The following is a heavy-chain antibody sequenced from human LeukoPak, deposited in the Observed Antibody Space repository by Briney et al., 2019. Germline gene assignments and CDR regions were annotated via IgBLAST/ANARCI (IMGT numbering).Heavy chain of an antibody. CDR3: ASGYCGGACQLGGVDM. D-gene: IGHD2-21*02. CDR1: GGSISSYY. CDR2: THYSGST. Sequence: PSETLSLTCTVSGGSISSYYWSWLRQPPGKGLEYIGYTHYSGSTNYNASLKSRVTISLDTSGSQFSLKLSSVTAADTAVYYCASGYCGGACQLGGVDMWGQGTMVTVSS. V-gene: IGHV4-59*01. J-gene: IGHJ3*02.